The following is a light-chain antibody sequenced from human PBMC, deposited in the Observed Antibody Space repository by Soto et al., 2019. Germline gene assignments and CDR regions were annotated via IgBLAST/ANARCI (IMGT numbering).Light chain of an antibody. J-gene: IGLJ2*01. Sequence: QSVLTQSASVSGSPGQSITISCTGTSSDVGSYNLVSWYQQHPGKAPKLMIYEGSKRPSGVSNRFSGSKSGNTASLTISGLQAEDEADYYCCSYAGSSTSVVFGGGTQLTVL. CDR2: EGS. V-gene: IGLV2-23*01. CDR3: CSYAGSSTSVV. CDR1: SSDVGSYNL.